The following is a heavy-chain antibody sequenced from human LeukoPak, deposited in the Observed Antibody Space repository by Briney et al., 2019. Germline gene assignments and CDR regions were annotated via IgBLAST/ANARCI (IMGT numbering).Heavy chain of an antibody. CDR3: ARAVATRFGVDY. CDR1: GYTFTGYY. Sequence: ASVKVSCKASGYTFTGYYMHWVRQAPGQGLEWMGWINPNSGGTNYAQKFQGRVTMTRDTSISTAYMELSRLRSDDTAVYYCARAVATRFGVDYWGQGTLVTVSS. J-gene: IGHJ4*02. CDR2: INPNSGGT. D-gene: IGHD3-3*01. V-gene: IGHV1-2*02.